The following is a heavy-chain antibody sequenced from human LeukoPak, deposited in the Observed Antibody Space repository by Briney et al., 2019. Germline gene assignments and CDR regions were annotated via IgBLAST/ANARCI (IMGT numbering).Heavy chain of an antibody. CDR3: ARQITMVRGAYRNFDY. CDR1: GYSISSGYY. CDR2: IYHSGST. V-gene: IGHV4-38-2*01. J-gene: IGHJ4*02. Sequence: PSETLSLTCAVSGYSISSGYYWGWIRQPPGKGLEWIGSIYHSGSTYYNPSLKSRVTISVDTSKNQFSLKLSSVTAADTAVYYCARQITMVRGAYRNFDYWGQGTLVTVSS. D-gene: IGHD3-10*01.